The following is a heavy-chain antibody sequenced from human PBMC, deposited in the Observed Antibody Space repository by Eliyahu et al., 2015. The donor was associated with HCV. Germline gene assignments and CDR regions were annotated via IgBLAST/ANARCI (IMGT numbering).Heavy chain of an antibody. J-gene: IGHJ6*02. D-gene: IGHD2-15*01. CDR1: GGSFXGYY. Sequence: QVQLQQWGAGLLKPSETLSLTCAVXGGSFXGYYXXWXXQPPGKGXEXIGEINXSGSTNYNPSLKSRVTISVDTSKNQFSLKLSSVTAADTAVYYCARWGPGAHIVVVVAAGDYYYGMDVWGQGTTVTVSS. CDR2: INXSGST. V-gene: IGHV4-34*01. CDR3: ARWGPGAHIVVVVAAGDYYYGMDV.